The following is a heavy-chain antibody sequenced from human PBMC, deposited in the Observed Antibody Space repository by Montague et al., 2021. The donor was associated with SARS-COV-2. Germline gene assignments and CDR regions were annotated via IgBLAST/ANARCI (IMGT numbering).Heavy chain of an antibody. D-gene: IGHD4-23*01. CDR1: GESFSGFF. CDR3: ARWDPQTLTLIGLRGKSASDY. Sequence: SETLSLTCAVYGESFSGFFWSWIRQPPGKGLEWIAEINDRGATNYNYNPSLGSRVTISVDTSKSQFSLKLSSVTAADTGVYYCARWDPQTLTLIGLRGKSASDYWGQGTLVTVSS. CDR2: INDRGATNY. V-gene: IGHV4-34*01. J-gene: IGHJ4*02.